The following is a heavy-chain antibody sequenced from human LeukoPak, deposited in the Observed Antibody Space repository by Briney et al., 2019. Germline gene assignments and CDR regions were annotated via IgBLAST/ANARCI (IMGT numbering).Heavy chain of an antibody. CDR1: RYTLTELS. CDR3: ATGTYYYDSGGYYSAQYFQH. D-gene: IGHD3-22*01. Sequence: ASVKVSCKVSRYTLTELSMHWVRQAPGKGLEWMGGFDPEDGETIYAQKFQGRVTMTEDTSTGTAYMELSSLRSEDTAVYYCATGTYYYDSGGYYSAQYFQHWGQGTLVTVSS. J-gene: IGHJ1*01. V-gene: IGHV1-24*01. CDR2: FDPEDGET.